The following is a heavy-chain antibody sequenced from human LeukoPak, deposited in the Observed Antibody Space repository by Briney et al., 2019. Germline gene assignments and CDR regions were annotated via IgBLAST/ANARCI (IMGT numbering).Heavy chain of an antibody. CDR1: GFTFSSYG. CDR3: AKDPSLYY. J-gene: IGHJ4*02. Sequence: GGSLRLSCAASGFTFSSYGMHWVRQAPGKGLEWVAVISYDGSNKYYADSVKGRFTISRDNSKNTLYLQMNSLRAEDTAVYYCAKDPSLYYWGQGTLVTVSS. CDR2: ISYDGSNK. V-gene: IGHV3-30*18.